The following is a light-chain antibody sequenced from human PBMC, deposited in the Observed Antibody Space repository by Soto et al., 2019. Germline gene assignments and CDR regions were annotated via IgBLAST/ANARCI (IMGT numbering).Light chain of an antibody. J-gene: IGLJ2*01. CDR1: GSNIGAGYD. Sequence: QSVLTQPPSVSGAPGQSVTISCIGSGSNIGAGYDVHWYQQLPGVAPKLLIFDTTNRPSGIPGRFSGSKSGASASLAITGLLPEDEADFLCQSFDTNLNAVVFGGGTKLTVL. V-gene: IGLV1-40*01. CDR2: DTT. CDR3: QSFDTNLNAVV.